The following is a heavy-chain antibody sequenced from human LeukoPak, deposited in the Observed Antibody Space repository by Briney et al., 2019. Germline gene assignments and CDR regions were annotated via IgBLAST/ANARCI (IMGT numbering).Heavy chain of an antibody. CDR2: INPNSGGT. V-gene: IGHV1-2*06. CDR3: ARGKDYSNYYYYYDYDMDV. D-gene: IGHD4-11*01. CDR1: GYTFTGYY. J-gene: IGHJ6*02. Sequence: ASVKVSCKASGYTFTGYYMHWVRQAPGQGLEWMGRINPNSGGTNYAQKFQGRVTMTTDTSTNTGYLELRSLRSDDTAVYYCARGKDYSNYYYYYDYDMDVWGQGTTATVSS.